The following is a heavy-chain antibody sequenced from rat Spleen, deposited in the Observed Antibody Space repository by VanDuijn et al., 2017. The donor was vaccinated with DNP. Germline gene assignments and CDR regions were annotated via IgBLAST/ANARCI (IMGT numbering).Heavy chain of an antibody. CDR1: GFTFSNYD. CDR3: AIQGLMDV. CDR2: ITSSGGST. J-gene: IGHJ4*01. Sequence: EVQLVESGGGLVQPGRSLRLSCAASGFTFSNYDMAWVRQAPTKGLEWVASITSSGGSTYYRDSVKGRFTVSRDDAKRTLYLQMDSLRSEDTATYYCAIQGLMDVWGQGTSVTVSS. V-gene: IGHV5-25*01.